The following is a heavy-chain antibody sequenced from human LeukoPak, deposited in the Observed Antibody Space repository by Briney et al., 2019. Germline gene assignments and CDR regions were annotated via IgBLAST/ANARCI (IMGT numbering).Heavy chain of an antibody. V-gene: IGHV1-8*01. CDR1: GYTFTSYD. CDR2: MNPNSGNT. D-gene: IGHD6-13*01. CDR3: ARKSQQLVLYYYYYYMDV. Sequence: GASVKVSCKASGYTFTSYDINWVRQATGQGLAWMGWMNPNSGNTGYAQKFQGRVTMTRNTSISTAYMELSSLRSEDTAVYYCARKSQQLVLYYYYYYMDVWGKGTTVTVSS. J-gene: IGHJ6*03.